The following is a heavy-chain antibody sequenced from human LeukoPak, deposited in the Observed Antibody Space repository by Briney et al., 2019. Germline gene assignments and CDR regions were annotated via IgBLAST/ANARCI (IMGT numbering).Heavy chain of an antibody. D-gene: IGHD5-18*01. V-gene: IGHV4-59*01. Sequence: SETLSLTCTVSGGSISSYYWSWIRQPPGKGLEWIGYIYYSGSTNYNPSLKSRVTISVDTSKNQFSLKLSSVTAADTAVYYCARGVPGGYSYGHDYWGQEPWSPSPQ. CDR3: ARGVPGGYSYGHDY. CDR1: GGSISSYY. CDR2: IYYSGST. J-gene: IGHJ4*01.